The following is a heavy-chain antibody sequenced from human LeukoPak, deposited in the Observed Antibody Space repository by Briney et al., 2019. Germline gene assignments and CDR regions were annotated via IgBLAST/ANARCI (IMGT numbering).Heavy chain of an antibody. D-gene: IGHD3-9*01. CDR3: AKRGVSLTMFWGMDV. Sequence: GGSLSLPLAPLGFPLGSFGMTWARRPPGRGRGWVSGISGLGGNVDYAVSVKGRFTISRDNSKNTLYLQLNSLKAEDTAVYYCAKRGVSLTMFWGMDVWGQGTTVTVSS. J-gene: IGHJ6*02. V-gene: IGHV3-23*01. CDR1: GFPLGSFG. CDR2: ISGLGGNV.